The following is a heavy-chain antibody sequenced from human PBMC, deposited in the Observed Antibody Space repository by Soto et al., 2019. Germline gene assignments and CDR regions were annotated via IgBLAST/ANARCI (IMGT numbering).Heavy chain of an antibody. CDR3: ARRAPTEAGNKYYYDF. J-gene: IGHJ4*02. Sequence: QVQLVQSGAEVKKTGSSVKVSCKASGGNFHTFGFSWVRQAPGQGLEWMGGIIPFFVTAKYSQKFEDKITITADESTNTVYMDLRSLTFEDTAIYYCARRAPTEAGNKYYYDFWGQGALITVPS. D-gene: IGHD3-16*01. V-gene: IGHV1-69*01. CDR1: GGNFHTFG. CDR2: IIPFFVTA.